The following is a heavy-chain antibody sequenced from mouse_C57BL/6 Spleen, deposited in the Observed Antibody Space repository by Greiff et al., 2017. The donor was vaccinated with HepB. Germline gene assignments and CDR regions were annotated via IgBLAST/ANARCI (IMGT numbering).Heavy chain of an antibody. CDR2: IDPSDSET. CDR3: ARDYYGSSFAY. Sequence: QVQLQQPGAELVRPGSSVNLSCKASGYTFTSYWMHWVKQRPIQGLEWIGNIDPSDSETHYNQKFKDKATLTVDKSSSTAYMQLSSLTSEDSAVYYCARDYYGSSFAYWGQGTLVTVSA. CDR1: GYTFTSYW. V-gene: IGHV1-52*01. D-gene: IGHD1-1*01. J-gene: IGHJ3*01.